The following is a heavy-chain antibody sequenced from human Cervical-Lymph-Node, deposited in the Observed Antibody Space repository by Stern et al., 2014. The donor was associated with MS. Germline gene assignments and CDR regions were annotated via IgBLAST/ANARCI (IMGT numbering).Heavy chain of an antibody. Sequence: EVHLVESGGGSVQPGGSLRLSCVVSGFTFRSHWMHWVRQAPGKGLVWVSRVNSDGSGTSYADSVKGRFTISRDNAKNTLFLQMNSLRAEDTAVYYCARDPPGGGNDLSSWGQGTLVTVSS. CDR1: GFTFRSHW. D-gene: IGHD5-12*01. J-gene: IGHJ5*02. V-gene: IGHV3-74*01. CDR3: ARDPPGGGNDLSS. CDR2: VNSDGSGT.